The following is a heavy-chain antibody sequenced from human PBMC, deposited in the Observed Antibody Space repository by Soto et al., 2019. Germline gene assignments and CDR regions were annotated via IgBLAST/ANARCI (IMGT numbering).Heavy chain of an antibody. CDR2: ISYDGSNK. CDR3: AGGDNYYALGV. J-gene: IGHJ6*02. Sequence: QLQLVESGGGVVQPGRSLRLSCAASGSTFSNYIMHWVRQAPGKGLEWVAFISYDGSNKDYADSVEGRFTISRDNSKSTLYLQLSSLRPEGTAVYYCAGGDNYYALGVWGQGTTVTVSS. CDR1: GSTFSNYI. V-gene: IGHV3-30-3*01. D-gene: IGHD2-15*01.